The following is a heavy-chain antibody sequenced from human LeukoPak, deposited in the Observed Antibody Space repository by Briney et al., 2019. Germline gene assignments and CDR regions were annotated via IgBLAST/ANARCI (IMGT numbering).Heavy chain of an antibody. V-gene: IGHV4-38-2*02. CDR1: GYSISSGYY. CDR2: IYHGGST. CDR3: ARAMVRGIVGWAPFELSNWFDP. J-gene: IGHJ5*02. D-gene: IGHD3-10*01. Sequence: SETLSLTCTVSGYSISSGYYWGWIRQSPGKGLEWIGSIYHGGSTYYNPSLRSRVIVSVDTSKNHFSLKMSSVTAADTAVYYCARAMVRGIVGWAPFELSNWFDPWGQGTLVTVSS.